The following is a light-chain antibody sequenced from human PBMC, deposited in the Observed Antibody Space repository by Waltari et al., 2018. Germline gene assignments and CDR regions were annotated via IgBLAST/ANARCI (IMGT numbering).Light chain of an antibody. J-gene: IGKJ4*01. Sequence: EIVLTQSPATLSLSPGERATLSCRASQNVRTYLAWFQHRPGQAPRLLIYDASNRATDVPARFTGSGSGTDFTLTLSSLQPEDFALYYCQERSNWPGGAVGGGTKVEIK. V-gene: IGKV3-11*01. CDR2: DAS. CDR1: QNVRTY. CDR3: QERSNWPGGA.